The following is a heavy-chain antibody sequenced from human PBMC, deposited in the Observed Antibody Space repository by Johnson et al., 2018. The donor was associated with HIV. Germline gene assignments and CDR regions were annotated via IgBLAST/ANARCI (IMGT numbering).Heavy chain of an antibody. V-gene: IGHV3-11*04. J-gene: IGHJ3*02. CDR1: GFTFSDYY. Sequence: QVQLVESWGGLVKPGGSLRLSCAASGFTFSDYYMSWIRQAPGKGLEWVSYISSSDNTIYYADSVKGRFTISRDNAKNSLYLQINSLRAEDTAVYYCARGPTYYADPFAFDIWGQGTMVTVSS. D-gene: IGHD4-17*01. CDR3: ARGPTYYADPFAFDI. CDR2: ISSSDNTI.